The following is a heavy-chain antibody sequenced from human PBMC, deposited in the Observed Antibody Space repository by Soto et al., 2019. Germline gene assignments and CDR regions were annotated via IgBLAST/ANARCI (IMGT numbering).Heavy chain of an antibody. CDR3: TGVTYFPCGTGYSCAGIYV. CDR2: IAQDGDET. Sequence: QPGGSLRLSCAASGFAISDYCMSWVRQAPGEGLEWVANIAQDGDETHYLDSVRGRFTISRDNARNSLYLYVNSLRADDSAVYYCTGVTYFPCGTGYSCAGIYVWGPGTMVTVSS. D-gene: IGHD5-18*01. CDR1: GFAISDYC. V-gene: IGHV3-7*03. J-gene: IGHJ3*01.